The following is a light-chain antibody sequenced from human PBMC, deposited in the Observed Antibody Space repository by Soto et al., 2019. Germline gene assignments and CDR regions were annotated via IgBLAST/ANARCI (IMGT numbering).Light chain of an antibody. J-gene: IGKJ2*01. Sequence: EIVLTQSPGTLSLSPGERATLSYRASQSVSSSYLAWYQHKPGQAPRLLIYGASSRATGIPDRFSGSGSGTDFTLTISRLEPADFAVYYCQQYGSSPHTFGQGTKLEIK. CDR2: GAS. V-gene: IGKV3-20*01. CDR3: QQYGSSPHT. CDR1: QSVSSSY.